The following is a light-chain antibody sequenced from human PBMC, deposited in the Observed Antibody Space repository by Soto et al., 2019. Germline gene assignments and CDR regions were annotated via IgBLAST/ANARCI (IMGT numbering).Light chain of an antibody. CDR2: DAS. J-gene: IGKJ2*01. CDR3: LQRSNGYT. Sequence: EIVLTQSPATLSLSPGERATLSCRASQSVSSYLAWYQQKPGQAPRLLIYDASSTATGVPARFSGSGTGTDFPLTISCLEPEDFAVYYCLQRSNGYTFGQGTKLEIK. V-gene: IGKV3-11*01. CDR1: QSVSSY.